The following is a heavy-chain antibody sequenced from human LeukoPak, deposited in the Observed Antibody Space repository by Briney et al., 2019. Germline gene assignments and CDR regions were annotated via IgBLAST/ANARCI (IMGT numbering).Heavy chain of an antibody. V-gene: IGHV3-30*18. CDR2: ISYDGSNK. CDR1: GFTFNNYG. Sequence: PGGSLRHSCAASGFTFNNYGMRWVRQAPGKGLEWVAVISYDGSNKYYADSVKGRFTISRDNSKNTLYLQMNSLRAEDTAVYYCAKDYCSSSSCYGEYWGQGTLVTVSS. J-gene: IGHJ4*02. D-gene: IGHD2-2*01. CDR3: AKDYCSSSSCYGEY.